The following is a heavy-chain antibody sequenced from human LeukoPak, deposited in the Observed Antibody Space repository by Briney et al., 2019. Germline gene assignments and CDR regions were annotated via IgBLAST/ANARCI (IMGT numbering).Heavy chain of an antibody. CDR2: IKQDGSEK. D-gene: IGHD3-9*01. J-gene: IGHJ6*03. CDR3: AREYYGILTGYYLDV. V-gene: IGHV3-7*01. Sequence: PGGSLRLSCVGSGFTFSDYWMSWVRQAPGKGLEWVANIKQDGSEKDYVDALKGRFTISRDNAKKTLYLEMNSLRVEDTAVYYCAREYYGILTGYYLDVWGKGTAVTVSS. CDR1: GFTFSDYW.